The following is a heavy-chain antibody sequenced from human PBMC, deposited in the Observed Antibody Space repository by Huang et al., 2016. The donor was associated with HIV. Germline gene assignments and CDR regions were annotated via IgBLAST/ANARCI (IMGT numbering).Heavy chain of an antibody. J-gene: IGHJ3*02. Sequence: QLQLQESGSRLVRPSETLSLTCAVSGGAIISSGYSWSWIRQPPGKGWEWIGYIYHRCTGSYNPSHISRVTMSEDTSKDRFSLKLSSVTAADTAVYYCARVLYSSGWHAFDTWGQGTMVTVSS. V-gene: IGHV4-30-2*01. CDR2: IYHRCTG. CDR1: GGAIISSGYS. CDR3: ARVLYSSGWHAFDT. D-gene: IGHD6-19*01.